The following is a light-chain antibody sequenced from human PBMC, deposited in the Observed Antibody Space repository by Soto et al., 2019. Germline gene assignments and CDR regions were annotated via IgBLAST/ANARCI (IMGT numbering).Light chain of an antibody. CDR1: STDVGDSNH. J-gene: IGLJ1*01. Sequence: QSVLTQPASVSGSPGQSITISCTGTSTDVGDSNHVSWYQHHPGKAPKLIIYEATKRPSGISTRFSGSKSGNTASLTISGLQAEDEADYYCCSYAGSSTYVFGLGTKVTVL. V-gene: IGLV2-23*01. CDR2: EAT. CDR3: CSYAGSSTYV.